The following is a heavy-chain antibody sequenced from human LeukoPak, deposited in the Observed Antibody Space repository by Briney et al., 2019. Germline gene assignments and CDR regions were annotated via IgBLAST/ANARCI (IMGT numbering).Heavy chain of an antibody. V-gene: IGHV3-7*01. D-gene: IGHD2-2*01. CDR1: GFTFSSYW. CDR2: IKQDGSEK. Sequence: PGGSLRLSCAASGFTFSSYWMGWVRQAPGKGLEWVANIKQDGSEKYYVDSVKGRFTISRDNAKNSLYLQMNSLRAEDTAVYYCARAPSTSYYYYGMDAWGQGTTVTVSS. J-gene: IGHJ6*02. CDR3: ARAPSTSYYYYGMDA.